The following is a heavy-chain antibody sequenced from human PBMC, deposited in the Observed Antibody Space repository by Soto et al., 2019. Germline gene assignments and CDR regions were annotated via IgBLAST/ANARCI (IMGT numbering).Heavy chain of an antibody. V-gene: IGHV5-51*01. Sequence: PGESLKISCKGSGYSFTNYWMAWVRQMPGKGLEYMGIIYPSDSTTRYSPSFQGQVTISADKSISTAYLQWNSLKASDTAMYYCARHGFYGDYSSNYFDPWGQGTLVTVSS. D-gene: IGHD4-17*01. CDR3: ARHGFYGDYSSNYFDP. J-gene: IGHJ5*02. CDR1: GYSFTNYW. CDR2: IYPSDSTT.